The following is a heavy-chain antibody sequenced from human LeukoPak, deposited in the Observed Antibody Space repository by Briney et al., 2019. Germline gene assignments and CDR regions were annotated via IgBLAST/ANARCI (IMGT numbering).Heavy chain of an antibody. CDR1: GFTVSSNY. CDR2: INSGGST. V-gene: IGHV3-53*01. Sequence: GGSLRLSCAASGFTVSSNYMSWVRQAPGKGLEWVSVINSGGSTYYADSVKGRFTISRDNSKNTLYLQMNSLRAEDTAVYYCARSGYYDKASDYWGQGTLVTVSS. CDR3: ARSGYYDKASDY. J-gene: IGHJ4*02. D-gene: IGHD3-22*01.